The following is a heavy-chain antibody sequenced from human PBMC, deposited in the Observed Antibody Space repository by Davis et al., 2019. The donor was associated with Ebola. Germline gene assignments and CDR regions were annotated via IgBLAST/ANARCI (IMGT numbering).Heavy chain of an antibody. CDR2: ISNDGKET. J-gene: IGHJ5*02. CDR3: VRNMGINWFAP. D-gene: IGHD7-27*01. CDR1: GFSFSTYA. V-gene: IGHV3-30*03. Sequence: GESLKISCAASGFSFSTYAMHWVRQAPGKGLEWMAVISNDGKETYYADSVKGRLTISRDNSKSTVYLQVNNLRAEDTGVYYCVRNMGINWFAPWGQGTLVTVSS.